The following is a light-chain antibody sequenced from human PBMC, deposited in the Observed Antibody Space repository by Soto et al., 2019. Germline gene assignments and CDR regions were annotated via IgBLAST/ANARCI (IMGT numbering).Light chain of an antibody. V-gene: IGLV2-14*01. J-gene: IGLJ2*01. CDR3: SSYTSSEV. CDR1: SSDVGGYNY. CDR2: DVS. Sequence: QSALTQPASVSGSPGQSITISCTGTSSDVGGYNYVSWYQQHPGKAPKLMIYDVSNRPSGVSNRFSGSKSGNTASLTISGLQAEDEAGYYCSSYTSSEVFGGATKLTVL.